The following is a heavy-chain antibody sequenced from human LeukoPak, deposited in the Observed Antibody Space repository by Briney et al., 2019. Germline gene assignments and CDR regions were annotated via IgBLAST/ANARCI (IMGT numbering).Heavy chain of an antibody. CDR2: IIPILGIA. V-gene: IGHV1-46*01. CDR3: ARDIYGDYDSGDY. Sequence: GASVKVFCRTSGYTFTDYYIHWGRQAPGQGLEWMGRIIPILGIANYAQKFQGRVTMTRDTSTSTVYMELSSLRSEDTAVYYCARDIYGDYDSGDYWGQGTLVTVSS. CDR1: GYTFTDYY. J-gene: IGHJ4*02. D-gene: IGHD4-17*01.